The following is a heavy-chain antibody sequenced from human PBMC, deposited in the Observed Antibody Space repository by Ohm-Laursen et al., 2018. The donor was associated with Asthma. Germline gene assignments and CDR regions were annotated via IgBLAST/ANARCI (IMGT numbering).Heavy chain of an antibody. CDR3: AKEGGSGSYSEIDY. V-gene: IGHV3-74*01. CDR1: GFTFSSYC. CDR2: INSYGSST. D-gene: IGHD3-10*01. J-gene: IGHJ4*02. Sequence: GSLRLSCAASGFTFSSYCMRWVRQAPGKRLVWVSRINSYGSSTSYADSIKCRFTISRDNSKNTLYLQMNSLRAEDTAVYYCAKEGGSGSYSEIDYWGQGTLVTVSS.